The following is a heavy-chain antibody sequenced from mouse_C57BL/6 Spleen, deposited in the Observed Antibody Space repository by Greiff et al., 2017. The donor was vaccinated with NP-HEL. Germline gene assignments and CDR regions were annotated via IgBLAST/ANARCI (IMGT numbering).Heavy chain of an antibody. D-gene: IGHD2-4*01. CDR1: GFTFSDYY. V-gene: IGHV5-16*01. CDR3: AREGDYYYAMDY. Sequence: DVMLVESEGGLVQPGSSMKLSCTASGFTFSDYYMARVRQVPEKGLEWVANINYDGSSTYYLDSLKSRFIISRANAKNILYLQMSSLKSEDTATYYCAREGDYYYAMDYWGEGTSVTVSS. CDR2: INYDGSST. J-gene: IGHJ4*01.